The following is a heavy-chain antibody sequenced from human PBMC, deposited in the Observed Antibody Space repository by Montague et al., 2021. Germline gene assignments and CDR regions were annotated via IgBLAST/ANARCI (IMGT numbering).Heavy chain of an antibody. V-gene: IGHV1-8*01. D-gene: IGHD1-1*01. Sequence: SVKVSCKASGYTFTSYDINWLRQATGQGLEWMGWMNPNSGNTGYAQKFQGRVTMTRKTSISTAYMELSSLRSEDTAVYYCARAAQRYYYYYMDVWGIGTTVTVSS. CDR1: GYTFTSYD. CDR2: MNPNSGNT. CDR3: ARAAQRYYYYYMDV. J-gene: IGHJ6*03.